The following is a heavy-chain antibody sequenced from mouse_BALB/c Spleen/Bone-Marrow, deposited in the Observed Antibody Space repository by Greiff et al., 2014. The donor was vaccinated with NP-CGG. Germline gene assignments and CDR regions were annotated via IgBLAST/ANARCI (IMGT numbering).Heavy chain of an antibody. CDR2: IYPGNSET. CDR3: TRAMITRAWFAY. CDR1: GYTFTSYW. D-gene: IGHD2-4*01. V-gene: IGHV1-5*01. J-gene: IGHJ3*01. Sequence: EVQRVESGTVLARPGASVKMSCKASGYTFTSYWMHWVKQRPGQGLEWIGAIYPGNSETSYNQKFKGKAKLTAVTSTSTAYMELSSLTNEDSAVYYCTRAMITRAWFAYWGQGTLVTVSA.